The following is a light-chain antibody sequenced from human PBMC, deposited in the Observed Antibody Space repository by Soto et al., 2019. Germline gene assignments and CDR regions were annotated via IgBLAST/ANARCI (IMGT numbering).Light chain of an antibody. CDR3: ATWDDSLNAAV. J-gene: IGLJ7*01. V-gene: IGLV2-14*01. CDR2: AVT. CDR1: SSDVGGYNY. Sequence: QSALTQPASVSGSPGQSITISCTGTSSDVGGYNYVSWYQQHPGKAPKLMIYAVTDRPSGVSSRFSGSKSGNTASLTISGLQAEDEADYYCATWDDSLNAAVFGGGTQLTVL.